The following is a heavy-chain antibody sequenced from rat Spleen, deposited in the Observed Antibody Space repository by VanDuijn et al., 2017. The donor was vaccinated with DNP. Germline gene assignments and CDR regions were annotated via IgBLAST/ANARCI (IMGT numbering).Heavy chain of an antibody. V-gene: IGHV5-29*01. Sequence: EVHLVETGGGLVQPGRSLKLSCAASGFTFSNYDMAWVRQAPTKGLEWVATISYDGSGTYYRDSVKGRFIISRENAKSTLYLQMDSLRSEDTATYYCTTRRGHWGQGVMATVSS. CDR3: TTRRGH. J-gene: IGHJ2*01. D-gene: IGHD1-11*01. CDR1: GFTFSNYD. CDR2: ISYDGSGT.